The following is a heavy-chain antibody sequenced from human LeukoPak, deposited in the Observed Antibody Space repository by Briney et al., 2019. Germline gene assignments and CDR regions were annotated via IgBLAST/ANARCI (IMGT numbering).Heavy chain of an antibody. V-gene: IGHV3-9*03. CDR1: GFTFDDYA. CDR2: ISWNSGSI. D-gene: IGHD6-19*01. CDR3: AKDNSSGWYGAFDI. J-gene: IGHJ3*02. Sequence: GGSLRLSCAASGFTFDDYAMQWVRQAPGKGLEWVSGISWNSGSIGYADSVKGRFTISRDNAKNSLYLQMNSLRAEDMALYYCAKDNSSGWYGAFDIWGQGTMVTVSS.